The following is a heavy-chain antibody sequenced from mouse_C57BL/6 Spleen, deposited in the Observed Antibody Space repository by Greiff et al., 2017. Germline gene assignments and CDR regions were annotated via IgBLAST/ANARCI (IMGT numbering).Heavy chain of an antibody. CDR1: GYTFTSYW. V-gene: IGHV1-55*01. J-gene: IGHJ1*03. CDR2: IYPGSGST. D-gene: IGHD1-1*01. CDR3: AKTTVAHWYFDV. Sequence: QVQLQQPGAELVKPGASVKMSCKASGYTFTSYWITWVKQRPGQGLEWIGDIYPGSGSTNYNEKFKSKATLTVDTSSSTAYMQLSSLTSEDSAVYYCAKTTVAHWYFDVWGTGTTVTVSS.